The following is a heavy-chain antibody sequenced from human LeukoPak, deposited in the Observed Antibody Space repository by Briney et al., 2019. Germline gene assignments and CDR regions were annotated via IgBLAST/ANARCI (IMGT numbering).Heavy chain of an antibody. CDR1: GGSIGSSNW. V-gene: IGHV4-4*02. CDR3: ARASDGYQYCSGGSCYPLYGMDV. CDR2: IYHSGST. D-gene: IGHD2-15*01. Sequence: PSETLSLTCAVSGGSIGSSNWWSWVRQPPGKGLEWIGEIYHSGSTNYNPSLKSRVTISVDKSKNQFSLKLSSVTAADTAVYYCARASDGYQYCSGGSCYPLYGMDVWGKGTTVTVSS. J-gene: IGHJ6*04.